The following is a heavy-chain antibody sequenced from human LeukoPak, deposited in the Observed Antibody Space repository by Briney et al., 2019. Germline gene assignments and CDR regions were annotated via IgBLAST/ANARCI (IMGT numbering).Heavy chain of an antibody. CDR1: GFTVSSTY. J-gene: IGHJ4*02. V-gene: IGHV4-59*02. CDR3: ASGSYYFDY. D-gene: IGHD1-26*01. Sequence: GSLRLSCAASGFTVSSTYMSWIRQPPGKGLEWIGYIYYSGSTKYNPSLKSRVTISVDTSKTQVSLKLSSVTAADTAVYYCASGSYYFDYWGQGTLVTVSS. CDR2: IYYSGST.